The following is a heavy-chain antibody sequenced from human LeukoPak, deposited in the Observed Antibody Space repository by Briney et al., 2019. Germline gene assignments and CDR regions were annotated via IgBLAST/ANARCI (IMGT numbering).Heavy chain of an antibody. CDR1: GFTFNTYS. CDR3: ARTWDLSRGYYSMDV. V-gene: IGHV3-48*02. J-gene: IGHJ6*02. D-gene: IGHD5/OR15-5a*01. Sequence: GGSLRLSCAASGFTFNTYSMNWVRQAPGKGLEWVSYISSSISTIYYAGSVKGRFTISRDNAKNSLSLQMNSLRDEDTAVYYCARTWDLSRGYYSMDVWGQGTTVTVSS. CDR2: ISSSISTI.